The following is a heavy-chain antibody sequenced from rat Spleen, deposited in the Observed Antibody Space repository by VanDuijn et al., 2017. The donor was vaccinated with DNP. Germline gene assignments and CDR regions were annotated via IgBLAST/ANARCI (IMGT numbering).Heavy chain of an antibody. V-gene: IGHV5-19*01. D-gene: IGHD1-1*01. Sequence: EVQLVESGGGLVQPGRSLKLSCAASGFTFSNFGMHWIRQAPTKGLEWVASISPSGNNTYYRDSVKGRFTISRDNAKSTLYLQMDSLRSEDTATYYCAPGSYRFDYWGQGVMVTVSS. CDR2: ISPSGNNT. J-gene: IGHJ2*01. CDR1: GFTFSNFG. CDR3: APGSYRFDY.